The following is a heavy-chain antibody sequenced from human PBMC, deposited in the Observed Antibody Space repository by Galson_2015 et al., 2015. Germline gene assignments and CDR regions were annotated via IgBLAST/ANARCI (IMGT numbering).Heavy chain of an antibody. CDR3: ARGLGDIGVVPAAMGGGY. CDR2: INPSGGST. D-gene: IGHD2-2*01. CDR1: GYTFTSYY. V-gene: IGHV1-46*01. Sequence: SVKVSCKASGYTFTSYYMHWVRQAPGKGLEWMGIINPSGGSTSYAQKFQGRVTMTRDTSTSTVDKELSSLRSEDTAVYYCARGLGDIGVVPAAMGGGYWGQGTLVTVSS. J-gene: IGHJ4*02.